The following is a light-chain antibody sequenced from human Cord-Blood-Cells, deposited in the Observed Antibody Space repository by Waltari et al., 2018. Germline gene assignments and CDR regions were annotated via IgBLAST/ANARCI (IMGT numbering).Light chain of an antibody. Sequence: QSALTQPASVSGSPGQSITISCTGTSSDVGGYNYVSWYQQHPGKAPKLMIYDVSNRPTGVSNRVSGSKSGNTASLTISVLKAEDEADYYCSSYTSSSTLVVFGGGTKLTVL. CDR2: DVS. V-gene: IGLV2-14*01. J-gene: IGLJ2*01. CDR1: SSDVGGYNY. CDR3: SSYTSSSTLVV.